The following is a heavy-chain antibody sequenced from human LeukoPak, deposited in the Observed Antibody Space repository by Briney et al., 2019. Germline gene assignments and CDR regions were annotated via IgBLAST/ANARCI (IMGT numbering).Heavy chain of an antibody. Sequence: ASVKVSCKTSGYSFTDYYMHWVRQAPGQGLVWMGWINPNSGGTNYAQKFQGRVTMTRDTSISTAYMELSRLRSDDTAVYYCARDQEYSSGWAYYYYMDVWGKGTTVTVSS. CDR2: INPNSGGT. CDR3: ARDQEYSSGWAYYYYMDV. D-gene: IGHD6-19*01. CDR1: GYSFTDYY. J-gene: IGHJ6*03. V-gene: IGHV1-2*02.